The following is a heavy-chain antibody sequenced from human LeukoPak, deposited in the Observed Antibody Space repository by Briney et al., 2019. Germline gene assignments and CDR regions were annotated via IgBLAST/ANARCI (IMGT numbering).Heavy chain of an antibody. CDR3: ARGRFGSC. Sequence: GGSLRLSCAASGFTFSSYEMNWVRQAPGKGLEWVSYISSSGNSIYYADSVKGRFTISRDNAKNSLYLQMNSLRAEDMAVYYCARGRFGSCWGQGTLVIVSS. CDR2: ISSSGNSI. D-gene: IGHD6-13*01. V-gene: IGHV3-48*03. J-gene: IGHJ1*01. CDR1: GFTFSSYE.